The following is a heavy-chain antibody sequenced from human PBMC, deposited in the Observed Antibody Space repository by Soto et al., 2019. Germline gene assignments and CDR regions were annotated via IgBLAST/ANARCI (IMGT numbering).Heavy chain of an antibody. V-gene: IGHV3-23*01. Sequence: GSLRLSCAASGFTFSSYAMSWVRQAPGKGLEWVSAISGSGGSTYYADSVKGRFTISRDNSKNTLYLQMNSLRAEDTAVYYCAKGGVFLEWFPKYNWFEPWGQGTLVNVSS. CDR2: ISGSGGST. D-gene: IGHD3-3*01. CDR3: AKGGVFLEWFPKYNWFEP. CDR1: GFTFSSYA. J-gene: IGHJ5*02.